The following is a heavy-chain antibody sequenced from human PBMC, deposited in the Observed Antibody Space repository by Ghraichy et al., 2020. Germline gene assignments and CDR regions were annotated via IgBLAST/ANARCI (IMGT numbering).Heavy chain of an antibody. CDR3: VRDYNWSYDY. D-gene: IGHD1-26*01. J-gene: IGHJ4*02. CDR2: IKEDGSET. Sequence: GGSLNISCTASGFTFSSRWMAWLRQPPGKGLERVANIKEDGSETYCVDSVKGRFTISRDNAKNSLYLQMNGLRAEDTAVYYCVRDYNWSYDYWGLGTLVIVSS. CDR1: GFTFSSRW. V-gene: IGHV3-7*03.